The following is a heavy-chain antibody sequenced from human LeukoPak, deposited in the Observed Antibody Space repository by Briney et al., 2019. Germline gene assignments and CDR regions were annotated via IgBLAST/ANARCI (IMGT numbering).Heavy chain of an antibody. V-gene: IGHV3-30-3*01. CDR2: ISYDGSNK. D-gene: IGHD3-10*01. Sequence: GGSLRLSCAASGFTFSSYAMHWVRQAPGKGLEWVAVISYDGSNKYYADSVKGRFTISRDNSKNTLYLQMNSLRAEDTAVYYCARGPPPTMVRGVTDYWGQGTLVTVSS. CDR1: GFTFSSYA. J-gene: IGHJ4*02. CDR3: ARGPPPTMVRGVTDY.